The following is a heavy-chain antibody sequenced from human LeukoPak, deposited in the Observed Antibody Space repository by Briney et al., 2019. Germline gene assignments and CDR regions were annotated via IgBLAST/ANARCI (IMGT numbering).Heavy chain of an antibody. CDR1: GYTFTSNY. J-gene: IGHJ4*02. CDR2: IYPRDGST. Sequence: ASVKVSCKPSGYTFTSNYIHWVRQAPGQGLEWMGMIYPRDGSTRYAQKFQGRVTVTRDTSTSTVHMELSGLRSEDTAVYYCARDQEGFDYWGQGTLVTVSS. V-gene: IGHV1-46*01. CDR3: ARDQEGFDY.